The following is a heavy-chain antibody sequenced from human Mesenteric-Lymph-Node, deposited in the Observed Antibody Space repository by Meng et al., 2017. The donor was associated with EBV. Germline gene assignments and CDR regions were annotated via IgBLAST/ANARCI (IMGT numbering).Heavy chain of an antibody. V-gene: IGHV4-39*01. J-gene: IGHJ4*02. Sequence: LERQGPGPGRVKPPETLSLSRTGFGGAIRRSSYYWGWIRQPAGKGLGWIANVDYPGSTYSNPSLKSRVTISVDTSKNQFSLKLNSVTAADTAVYYCARLYNWQRPAIDYWGQGTLVTVSS. CDR1: GGAIRRSSYY. CDR3: ARLYNWQRPAIDY. CDR2: VDYPGST. D-gene: IGHD1-1*01.